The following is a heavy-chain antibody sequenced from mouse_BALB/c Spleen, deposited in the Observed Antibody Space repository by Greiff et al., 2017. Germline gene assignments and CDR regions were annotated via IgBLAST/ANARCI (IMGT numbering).Heavy chain of an antibody. J-gene: IGHJ4*01. D-gene: IGHD2-1*01. V-gene: IGHV5-6*01. CDR2: ISSGGSYT. Sequence: EVQGVESGGDLVKPGGSLKLSCAASGFTFSSYGMSWVRQTPDKRLEWVATISSGGSYTYYPDSVKGRFTISRDNAKNTLYLQMSSLKSEDTAMYYCARHGNYGNYEAMDYWGQGTSVTVSS. CDR1: GFTFSSYG. CDR3: ARHGNYGNYEAMDY.